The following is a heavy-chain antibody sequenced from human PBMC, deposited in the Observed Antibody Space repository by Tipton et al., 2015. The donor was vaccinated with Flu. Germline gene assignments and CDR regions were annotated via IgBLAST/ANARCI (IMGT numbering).Heavy chain of an antibody. CDR1: GGSVNSAGYF. CDR2: IYTSGST. D-gene: IGHD3-10*01. V-gene: IGHV4-61*02. Sequence: TLSLTCTVSGGSVNSAGYFWSWIRQPAGKGLEWIGRIYTSGSTKYNPSLKSRLSMSVDTSKSQFSLKLTSVTAADTAVYYCARGSGSGTYVIFDFWGQGTLVTVSS. CDR3: ARGSGSGTYVIFDF. J-gene: IGHJ4*02.